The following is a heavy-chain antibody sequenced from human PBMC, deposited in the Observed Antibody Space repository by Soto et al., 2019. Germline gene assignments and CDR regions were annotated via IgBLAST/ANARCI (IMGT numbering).Heavy chain of an antibody. V-gene: IGHV1-46*01. Sequence: ASVKVSFKSSGYTFINYYVHLLLHAPVQWLEWMGMINPSGGRTTYPQKFQGRVTMTRDTSTSTVYVELSSLRSDDTAVFYCAREKASTSLLTHYYYAMDVWGQGTTVTVSS. CDR1: GYTFINYY. CDR3: AREKASTSLLTHYYYAMDV. CDR2: INPSGGRT. J-gene: IGHJ6*02.